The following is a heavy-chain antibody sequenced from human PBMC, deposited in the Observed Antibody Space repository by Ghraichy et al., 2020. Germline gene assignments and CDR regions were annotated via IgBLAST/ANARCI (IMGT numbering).Heavy chain of an antibody. CDR3: AKSTCYYDSSSHDS. J-gene: IGHJ5*01. V-gene: IGHV3-23*01. D-gene: IGHD3-22*01. CDR1: GFTFSSYA. CDR2: IGGSGIST. Sequence: GGSLRLSCAASGFTFSSYAMSWVRQAPGKGLEWVSDIGGSGISTYYADSVKGRFTISRDHSKSTLYLQMNSLRAEDTAVYYCAKSTCYYDSSSHDSWCQGTLFIVSS.